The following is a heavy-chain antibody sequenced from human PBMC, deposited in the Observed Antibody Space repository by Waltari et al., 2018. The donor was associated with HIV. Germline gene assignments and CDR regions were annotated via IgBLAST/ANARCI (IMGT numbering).Heavy chain of an antibody. CDR3: ARQGGGRGYSGYDFGY. CDR1: GGSFSGYY. Sequence: QVQLQQWGAGLLKPSETLSLTCAVYGGSFSGYYWSWIRQPPGKGLEWIGEINHSGSTNYNPSLKSRVTISVDTSKNQFSLKLSSVTAADTAVYYCARQGGGRGYSGYDFGYWGQGTLVTVSS. J-gene: IGHJ4*02. D-gene: IGHD5-12*01. CDR2: INHSGST. V-gene: IGHV4-34*01.